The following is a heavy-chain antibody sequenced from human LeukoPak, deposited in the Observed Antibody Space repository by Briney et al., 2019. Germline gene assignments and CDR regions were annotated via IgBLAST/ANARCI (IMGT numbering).Heavy chain of an antibody. D-gene: IGHD1-14*01. J-gene: IGHJ3*02. CDR1: GASITGHC. CDR3: ARDRISINALDM. Sequence: SETLSLTCTVSGASITGHCLTWIRQPPGNGLEWIGYISHIGSTNYNPSLKSRVTISVDTSKNQFSLKLTSVTAADTALYYCARDRISINALDMWGQGTMVTVSS. CDR2: ISHIGST. V-gene: IGHV4-59*11.